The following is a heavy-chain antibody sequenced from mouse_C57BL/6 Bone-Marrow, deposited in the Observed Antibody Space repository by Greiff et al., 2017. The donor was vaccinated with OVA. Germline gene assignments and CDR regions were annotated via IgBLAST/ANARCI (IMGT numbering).Heavy chain of an antibody. J-gene: IGHJ1*03. CDR1: GYTFTSYW. D-gene: IGHD2-1*01. CDR3: ARSVTSCYIWYFDV. CDR2: IHPNSGST. Sequence: QVQLQQPGAELVKPGASVKLSCKASGYTFTSYWMHWVKQRPGQGLEWIGMIHPNSGSTNYNEKFKSKATLTVDKSSSTAYMQLSSLTSEDSAVYYCARSVTSCYIWYFDVWGTGTTVTVSS. V-gene: IGHV1-64*01.